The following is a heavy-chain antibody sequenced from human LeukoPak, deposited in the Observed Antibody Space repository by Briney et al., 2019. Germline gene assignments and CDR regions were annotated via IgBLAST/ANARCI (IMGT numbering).Heavy chain of an antibody. CDR1: GGSISSGGYY. Sequence: SETLSLTCTVSGGSISSGGYYWSWIRQPPGKGLEWIGYIYHSGSTYYNPSLKSRVTISVDRSKNQFSLKLSSVTAADTAVYYCARDRAGTAALDYWGQGTLVTVSS. V-gene: IGHV4-30-2*01. J-gene: IGHJ4*02. CDR3: ARDRAGTAALDY. CDR2: IYHSGST. D-gene: IGHD1-7*01.